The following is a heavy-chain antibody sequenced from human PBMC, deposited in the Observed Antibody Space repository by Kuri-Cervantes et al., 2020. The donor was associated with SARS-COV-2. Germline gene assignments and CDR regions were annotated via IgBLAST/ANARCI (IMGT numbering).Heavy chain of an antibody. V-gene: IGHV3-23*01. D-gene: IGHD1-14*01. CDR3: ARGHGGQPGGY. Sequence: LSLTCAASGFTFSSYAMSWVRQAPGKGLEWVSAISGSGGSTYYADSVKGRFTISRDNSKNTLYLQMNSLRAEDTAVYYCARGHGGQPGGYWGQGTLVTVSS. J-gene: IGHJ4*02. CDR2: ISGSGGST. CDR1: GFTFSSYA.